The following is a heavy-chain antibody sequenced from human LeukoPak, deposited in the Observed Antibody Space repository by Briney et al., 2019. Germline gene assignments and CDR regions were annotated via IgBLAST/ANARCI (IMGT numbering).Heavy chain of an antibody. V-gene: IGHV3-30*18. Sequence: GGSLRLSCAASGLTFSSYGMHWVRQAPGKGLEWVAVISYDGSNKYYADSVKGRFTISRDNSKNTLYLQMNSLRAEDTAVYYCAKSSGYDLFYGMDVWGKGTTVTVSS. CDR2: ISYDGSNK. J-gene: IGHJ6*04. D-gene: IGHD5-12*01. CDR1: GLTFSSYG. CDR3: AKSSGYDLFYGMDV.